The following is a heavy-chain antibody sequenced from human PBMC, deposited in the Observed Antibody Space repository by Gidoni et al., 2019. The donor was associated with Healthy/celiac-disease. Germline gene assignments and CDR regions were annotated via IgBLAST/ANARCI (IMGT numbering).Heavy chain of an antibody. D-gene: IGHD6-19*01. CDR3: ARGSGYYYYYGMNV. CDR2: INHSGST. V-gene: IGHV4-34*01. Sequence: QVQLQQWGAGLLKPPETLSLTCAVYGGSFSGYYWSWIRQPPGKGLEWIGEINHSGSTNYNPSLKSRVTISVDTSKNQFALKRSSVTAADTAVYYCARGSGYYYYYGMNVGGQGTTVTVSS. J-gene: IGHJ6*02. CDR1: GGSFSGYY.